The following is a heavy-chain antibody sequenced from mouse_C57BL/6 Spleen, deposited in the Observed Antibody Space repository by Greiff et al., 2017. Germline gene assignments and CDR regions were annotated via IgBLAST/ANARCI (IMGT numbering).Heavy chain of an antibody. Sequence: EVKVVESGGGLVKPGGSLKLSCAASGFTFSSYAMSWVRQTPEKRLEWVATISDGGSYTYYPDNVKGRFTISRDNAKNNLYLQMSHLKSEDTAMYYCARGGSYFDYWGQGTTLTVSS. CDR1: GFTFSSYA. V-gene: IGHV5-4*03. CDR2: ISDGGSYT. J-gene: IGHJ2*01. CDR3: ARGGSYFDY.